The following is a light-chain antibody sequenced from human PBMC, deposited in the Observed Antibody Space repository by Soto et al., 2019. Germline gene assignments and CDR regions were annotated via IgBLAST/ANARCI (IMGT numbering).Light chain of an antibody. CDR3: SSYTYSSTVV. J-gene: IGLJ2*01. V-gene: IGLV2-14*01. Sequence: QSVLTQPASVSGSPGQSITISCTGSGSDVGGYNYVSWYQQHPGKAPKLIIYAVTNRPSGISIRFSGSKSGNTASLTISGLQAEDEADYYCSSYTYSSTVVFGEGTKLTVL. CDR1: GSDVGGYNY. CDR2: AVT.